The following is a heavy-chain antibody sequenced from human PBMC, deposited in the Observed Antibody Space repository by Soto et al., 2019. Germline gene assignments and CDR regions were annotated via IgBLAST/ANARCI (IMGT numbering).Heavy chain of an antibody. Sequence: SGPTLVKPTQTLTLTCTFSGFSLSTSGVGVGWIRQPPGKALEWLALIYWDDDKRYSPSLKSRLTITKDTSKNQVVLTMTNMDPVDTATYYCAHAGVPGITNPFDYWGQGTLVTVSS. CDR2: IYWDDDK. V-gene: IGHV2-5*02. CDR3: AHAGVPGITNPFDY. CDR1: GFSLSTSGVG. D-gene: IGHD1-20*01. J-gene: IGHJ4*02.